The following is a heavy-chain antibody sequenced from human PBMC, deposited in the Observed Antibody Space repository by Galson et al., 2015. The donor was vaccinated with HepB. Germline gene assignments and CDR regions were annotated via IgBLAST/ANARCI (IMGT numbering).Heavy chain of an antibody. V-gene: IGHV7-4-1*02. J-gene: IGHJ6*02. CDR3: ARCEGLTVSSYYFMDL. CDR1: GYIFTTYG. D-gene: IGHD7-27*01. Sequence: SVKVSCKASGYIFTTYGMNWVRQAPGQGLEWIGWINPNTGNPTYAQGFTGRFVFSLDTSVSTAFLQISSLTADDTAVYYCARCEGLTVSSYYFMDLWGQGTTVTVSS. CDR2: INPNTGNP.